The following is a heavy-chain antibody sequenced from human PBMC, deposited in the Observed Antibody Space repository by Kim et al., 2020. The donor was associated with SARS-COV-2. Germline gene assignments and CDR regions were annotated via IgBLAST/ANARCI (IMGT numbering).Heavy chain of an antibody. D-gene: IGHD6-19*01. Sequence: ANSVKGRFTISRDNAKNSLYLQMNGLRAEDTAVYYCARETRSSGWLRFDYWGQGTLVTVSS. CDR3: ARETRSSGWLRFDY. J-gene: IGHJ4*02. V-gene: IGHV3-21*01.